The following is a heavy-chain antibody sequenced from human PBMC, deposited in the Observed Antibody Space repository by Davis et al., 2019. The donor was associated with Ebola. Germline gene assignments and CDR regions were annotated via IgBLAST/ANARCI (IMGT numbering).Heavy chain of an antibody. Sequence: GESLKISCAASEFTFEDYGMSWVRQSPGKGLEWISGISSYGGSTGYADSVKGRFTISRDNAKNSLYLQMNSLRAEDTALYYCAKDISPGITSYYYYGMDVWGKGTTVTVSS. D-gene: IGHD3-10*01. J-gene: IGHJ6*04. CDR3: AKDISPGITSYYYYGMDV. CDR1: EFTFEDYG. V-gene: IGHV3-20*04. CDR2: ISSYGGST.